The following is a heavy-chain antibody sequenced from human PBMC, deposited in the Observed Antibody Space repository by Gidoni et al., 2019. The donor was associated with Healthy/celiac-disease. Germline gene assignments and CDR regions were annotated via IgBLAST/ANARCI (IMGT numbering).Heavy chain of an antibody. CDR3: ARGSAGVVVVAAPGY. Sequence: QVQLVESGGGVVQPGRSLRLSCAASGFTFSSYAMHWVRQAPGKGLEGVAVISYDGSNKYYADSVKGRFTISRDNSKNTLYLQMNSLRAEDTAVYYCARGSAGVVVVAAPGYWGQGTLVTVSS. V-gene: IGHV3-30-3*01. D-gene: IGHD2-15*01. CDR1: GFTFSSYA. J-gene: IGHJ4*02. CDR2: ISYDGSNK.